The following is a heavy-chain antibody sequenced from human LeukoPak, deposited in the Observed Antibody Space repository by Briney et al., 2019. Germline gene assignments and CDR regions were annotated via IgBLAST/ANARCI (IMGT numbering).Heavy chain of an antibody. CDR3: ARGKYYFNY. CDR2: MYYSGNT. J-gene: IGHJ4*02. CDR1: VDSISGYY. V-gene: IGHV4-59*01. Sequence: PSETLSLTCTVSVDSISGYYWSWIRQPPGKGLEWIGYMYYSGNTNYNPSLKSRLTTSLDTSKNQFSLKLSSVTAADTAVYYCARGKYYFNYWGQGTLVTVSS.